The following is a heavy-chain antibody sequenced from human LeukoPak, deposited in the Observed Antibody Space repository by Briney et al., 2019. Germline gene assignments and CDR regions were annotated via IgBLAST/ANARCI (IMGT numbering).Heavy chain of an antibody. D-gene: IGHD3-22*01. CDR3: ARERRYYYDSSGYSD. Sequence: SETLSLTCTVSGGSISSYYWSWIRQPPGKGLEWIGYIYYSGSTNYNPSLKSRVTISVDTSKNQFSLKLSSVTAADTAVYYCARERRYYYDSSGYSDWGQGTLVTVSS. CDR1: GGSISSYY. J-gene: IGHJ4*02. V-gene: IGHV4-59*01. CDR2: IYYSGST.